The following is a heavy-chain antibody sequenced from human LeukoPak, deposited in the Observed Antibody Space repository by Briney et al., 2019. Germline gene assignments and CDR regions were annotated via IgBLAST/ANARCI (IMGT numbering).Heavy chain of an antibody. J-gene: IGHJ4*02. Sequence: SETLSLTCTVSGASLSSSGYYWNWIRQPPGKGLEWIGYIYHSGSAYYNPSLKSRVTISVDTSKNQFSLKLSSVTAADTAVYYCARLTILYYFDYWGQGTLVTVSS. CDR3: ARLTILYYFDY. V-gene: IGHV4-30-2*05. CDR2: IYHSGSA. D-gene: IGHD3-10*01. CDR1: GASLSSSGYY.